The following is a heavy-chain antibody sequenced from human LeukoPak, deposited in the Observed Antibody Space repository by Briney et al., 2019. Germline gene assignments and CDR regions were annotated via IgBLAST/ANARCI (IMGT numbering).Heavy chain of an antibody. CDR2: IKQDGSEK. D-gene: IGHD4-17*01. V-gene: IGHV3-7*01. J-gene: IGHJ3*02. CDR1: GFTFSSYW. Sequence: GGSLRLSCAASGFTFSSYWMSWVRQAPGKGLEWVANIKQDGSEKYYVDSVKGRFTIFRDNAKNSLYLQMNSLRAEDTAVYYCARDDYGDAFDIWGQGTMVTVSS. CDR3: ARDDYGDAFDI.